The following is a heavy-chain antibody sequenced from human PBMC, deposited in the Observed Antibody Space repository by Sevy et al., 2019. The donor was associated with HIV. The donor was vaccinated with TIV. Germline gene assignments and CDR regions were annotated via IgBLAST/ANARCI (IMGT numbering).Heavy chain of an antibody. Sequence: GGSLRLSCAASGFTFRNAWMSWVRQAPGKGLEWVGRIKRKTAGGTTDYAAPVKDRFTISRDDSKNTLYLQMNILKIEDTAVYYCTTLSDIDGDAFDIWGQGTIVTVS. CDR2: IKRKTAGGTT. V-gene: IGHV3-15*01. D-gene: IGHD3-9*01. CDR1: GFTFRNAW. CDR3: TTLSDIDGDAFDI. J-gene: IGHJ3*02.